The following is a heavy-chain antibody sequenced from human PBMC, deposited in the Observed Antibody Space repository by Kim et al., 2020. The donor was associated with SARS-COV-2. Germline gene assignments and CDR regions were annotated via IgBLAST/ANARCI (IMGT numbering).Heavy chain of an antibody. D-gene: IGHD4-17*01. J-gene: IGHJ3*02. CDR2: ISYDGSNK. Sequence: GGSLRLSCAASGFTFSSYAMHWVRQAPGKGLEWVAVISYDGSNKYYADSVKGRFTISRDNSKNTLYLQINSLRAEDTAVYYCARGTTVVNSGTDAFDIWG. V-gene: IGHV3-30-3*01. CDR1: GFTFSSYA. CDR3: ARGTTVVNSGTDAFDI.